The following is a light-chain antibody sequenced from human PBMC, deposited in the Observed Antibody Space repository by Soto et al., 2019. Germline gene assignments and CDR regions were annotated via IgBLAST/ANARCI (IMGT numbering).Light chain of an antibody. Sequence: QSVLTQPPSGSRTPGQRVIISCSGSRSNIGSNSVNFYQQLPGTAPKLLIYINDQRPSGVPDRFSGSTSGTSVSLAISGLQSEDEADYYCASWDDRLKGYVFGTGTKVTVL. CDR2: IND. CDR3: ASWDDRLKGYV. V-gene: IGLV1-44*01. CDR1: RSNIGSNS. J-gene: IGLJ1*01.